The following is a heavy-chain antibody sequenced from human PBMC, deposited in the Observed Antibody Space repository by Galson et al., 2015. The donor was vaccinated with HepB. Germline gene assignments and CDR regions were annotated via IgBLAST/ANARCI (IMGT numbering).Heavy chain of an antibody. CDR3: ARGRGSWYSYVY. CDR1: GGSFSGYY. CDR2: INHSGST. V-gene: IGHV4-34*01. D-gene: IGHD6-13*01. Sequence: SETLSLTCAVYGGSFSGYYWSWIRQPPGKGLEWIGEINHSGSTNYNPSLKSRVTISVDTSKNQFSLKLSSVTAADTAVYYCARGRGSWYSYVYWGQGTLVTVSS. J-gene: IGHJ4*02.